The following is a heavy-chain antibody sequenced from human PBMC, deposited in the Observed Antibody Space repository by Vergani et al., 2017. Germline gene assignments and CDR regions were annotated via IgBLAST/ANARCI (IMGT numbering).Heavy chain of an antibody. CDR2: IYYSGST. J-gene: IGHJ5*02. Sequence: QLQLQESGPGLVKPSETLSLTCTVSGGSISSSSYYWGWIRQPPGKGLEWIGSIYYSGSTYYNPSLKSRVTISVDTSKNQFSLKLSSVTAADTAVYYCARTDWGSNWFDPWGQGTLVTVSS. CDR3: ARTDWGSNWFDP. D-gene: IGHD7-27*01. CDR1: GGSISSSSYY. V-gene: IGHV4-39*01.